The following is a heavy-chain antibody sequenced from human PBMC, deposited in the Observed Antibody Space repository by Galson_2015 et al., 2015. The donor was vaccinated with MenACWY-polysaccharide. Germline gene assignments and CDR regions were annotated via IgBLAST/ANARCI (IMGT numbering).Heavy chain of an antibody. J-gene: IGHJ5*02. V-gene: IGHV1-8*01. CDR3: ARGGKYYYDSSGYLNWFDP. D-gene: IGHD3-22*01. CDR2: MNPNRGNT. Sequence: SVKVSCKASGYSFSSYDINWVRQTPGQGLEWMGWMNPNRGNTGYAQKFQGRVTMTRNTSISIAYMELSRLRSEDTTVYYCARGGKYYYDSSGYLNWFDPWGQGTLVTVSS. CDR1: GYSFSSYD.